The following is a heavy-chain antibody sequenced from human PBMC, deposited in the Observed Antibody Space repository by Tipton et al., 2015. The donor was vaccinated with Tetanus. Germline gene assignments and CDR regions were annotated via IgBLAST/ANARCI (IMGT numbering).Heavy chain of an antibody. CDR3: ARRPECRGGTCHWYLDL. D-gene: IGHD2-15*01. V-gene: IGHV4-39*01. Sequence: TLSLTCAVSGVSIKRSSFYWGWIRQAPGRGLEWIGSINYSGTTYYSPPLKNRATISVDTSKNQLSLKITSVTADDTSAYYCARRPECRGGTCHWYLDLWGPGALVTVSS. CDR1: GVSIKRSSFY. J-gene: IGHJ2*01. CDR2: INYSGTT.